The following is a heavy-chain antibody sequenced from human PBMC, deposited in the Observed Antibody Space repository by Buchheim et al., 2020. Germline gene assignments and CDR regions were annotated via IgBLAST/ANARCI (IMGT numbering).Heavy chain of an antibody. CDR2: MYNSGST. CDR1: GDSMERGGFY. J-gene: IGHJ4*02. Sequence: QVQLQESGPGLVKPSQTLSLTCTVSGDSMERGGFYWNWIRQHPGMGLEFIGYMYNSGSTYFNPSLRSRVTISADTPKNQFSLKLSSVTAADTAVHFCARGTPRYYFDFWGQGTL. D-gene: IGHD3-10*01. V-gene: IGHV4-31*03. CDR3: ARGTPRYYFDF.